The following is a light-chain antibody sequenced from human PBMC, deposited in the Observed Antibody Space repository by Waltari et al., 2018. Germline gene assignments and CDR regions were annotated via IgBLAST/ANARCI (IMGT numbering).Light chain of an antibody. V-gene: IGKV3-20*01. CDR2: AAS. J-gene: IGKJ1*01. CDR3: QHYVNLPVT. CDR1: QSVSRD. Sequence: ELVLTQSPGTLSLSPGERATLSCRASQSVSRDLAWYQQKPGQAPRLRIYAASTRATGVPDRFSGSGSGTDFSLTISRLDPEDFAVYYCQHYVNLPVTVGQGTKVEI.